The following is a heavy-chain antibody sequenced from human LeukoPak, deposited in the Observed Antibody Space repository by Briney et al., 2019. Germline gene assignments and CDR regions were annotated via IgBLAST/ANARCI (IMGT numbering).Heavy chain of an antibody. CDR3: ARTRSSWTSPFYYMDV. V-gene: IGHV3-48*01. J-gene: IGHJ6*03. CDR1: GFTFSSYS. Sequence: GGSLRLSCAASGFTFSSYSMNWVRQAPGKGLEWVSYISSSSSTIYYADSVKGRFTISRDNAKNSLCLQMNSLRAEDTAVYYCARTRSSWTSPFYYMDVWGKGTTVTVSS. CDR2: ISSSSSTI. D-gene: IGHD6-13*01.